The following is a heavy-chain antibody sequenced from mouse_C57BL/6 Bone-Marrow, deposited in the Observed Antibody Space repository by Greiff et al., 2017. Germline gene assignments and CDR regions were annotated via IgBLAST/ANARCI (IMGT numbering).Heavy chain of an antibody. Sequence: EVKLLESGGGLVQPGGSMKLSCVASGFTFSNYWMNWVRQSPEKGLEWVAQIRLKSDNYATHYAESVKGRFTISRDDSKSSVYLQMNNLRAEDTGIYYCTGFDDGPDVGAMDYWGQGTSVTVSS. CDR1: GFTFSNYW. D-gene: IGHD2-3*01. CDR3: TGFDDGPDVGAMDY. CDR2: IRLKSDNYAT. J-gene: IGHJ4*01. V-gene: IGHV6-3*01.